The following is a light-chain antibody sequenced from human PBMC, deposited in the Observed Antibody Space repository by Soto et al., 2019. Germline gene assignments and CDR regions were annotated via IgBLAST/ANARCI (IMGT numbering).Light chain of an antibody. J-gene: IGKJ4*01. CDR3: QQYHNWPPVT. V-gene: IGKV3-15*01. Sequence: EIVMTQSPATLSVSPGERATLSCRASQSVSSNLAGYQQKPGQAPRRLSYGASTRATGIPARFSGRGSGTEFTLTISRLQSEDFAVYYCQQYHNWPPVTFGGGTKVAIQ. CDR2: GAS. CDR1: QSVSSN.